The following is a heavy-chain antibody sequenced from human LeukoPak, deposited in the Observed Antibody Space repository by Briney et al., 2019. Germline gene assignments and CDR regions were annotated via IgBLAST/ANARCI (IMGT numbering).Heavy chain of an antibody. V-gene: IGHV4-59*01. CDR2: IYYSGST. J-gene: IGHJ4*02. Sequence: SETLSLTCTVSGVSISPYYWSWIRQPPGKGLEWIGYIYYSGSTKYNPSLKSRVTISVDASKTQFSLELNSVTAADTAVYYCARGSRELYYFDYWGQGTLVTVSS. CDR1: GVSISPYY. CDR3: ARGSRELYYFDY. D-gene: IGHD1-7*01.